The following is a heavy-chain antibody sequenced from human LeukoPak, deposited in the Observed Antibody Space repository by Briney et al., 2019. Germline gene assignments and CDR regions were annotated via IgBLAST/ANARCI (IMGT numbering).Heavy chain of an antibody. V-gene: IGHV3-30*02. CDR1: GFSFSSYG. Sequence: GGSLRLSCAASGFSFSSYGMHWVRQAPGKGLEWVAFIQYDGRSIYYPDSVKGRFTISRDNSKNTVYLQMNSLRAEDTAVYYCATAIVVVVASTAAFDIWGQGTMVTVSS. CDR3: ATAIVVVVASTAAFDI. CDR2: IQYDGRSI. J-gene: IGHJ3*02. D-gene: IGHD2-15*01.